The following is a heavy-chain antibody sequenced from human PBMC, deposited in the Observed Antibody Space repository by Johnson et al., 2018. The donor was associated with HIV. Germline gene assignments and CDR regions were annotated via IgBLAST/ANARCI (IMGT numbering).Heavy chain of an antibody. CDR3: ARVIRYCSGGNCYSDAFDI. Sequence: VQLVESGGGVVRPGGSLRLSCAASGFTFDDYGMNWVRQAPGKGLEWVSGINWNGGSTYYPGSVKGRFTSSRENAKTSLYLQMNRLRGEDTALYYCARVIRYCSGGNCYSDAFDIWGQGTMVTVSS. CDR1: GFTFDDYG. V-gene: IGHV3-20*04. CDR2: INWNGGST. D-gene: IGHD2-15*01. J-gene: IGHJ3*02.